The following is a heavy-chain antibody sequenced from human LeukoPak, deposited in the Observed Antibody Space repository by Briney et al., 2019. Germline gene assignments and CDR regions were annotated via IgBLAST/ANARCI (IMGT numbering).Heavy chain of an antibody. CDR2: ISAYNGNT. D-gene: IGHD5-12*01. CDR1: GYTFTNYG. J-gene: IGHJ6*03. CDR3: ARGLVATVYYYYYMDV. Sequence: ASVKVSCKASGYTFTNYGINWLRQAPGQGLEWMGWISAYNGNTNYAQRLQGRVTMTTDTSTSTAYMELRSLRSDDTAVYYCARGLVATVYYYYYMDVWGKGTTVTVSS. V-gene: IGHV1-18*01.